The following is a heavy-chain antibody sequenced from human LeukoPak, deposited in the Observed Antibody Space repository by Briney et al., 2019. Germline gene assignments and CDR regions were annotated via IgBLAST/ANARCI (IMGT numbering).Heavy chain of an antibody. Sequence: PSETLSLTCTVSGGSISSSSYYWGWIRQPPGKGLEWIGSIYYSGSTYYNPSLKSRVTISVDTSKNQFSLKLSSVTAADTAVYYCASGKGRTFGYWGQGTLVTVSS. J-gene: IGHJ4*02. CDR2: IYYSGST. V-gene: IGHV4-39*07. CDR1: GGSISSSSYY. CDR3: ASGKGRTFGY.